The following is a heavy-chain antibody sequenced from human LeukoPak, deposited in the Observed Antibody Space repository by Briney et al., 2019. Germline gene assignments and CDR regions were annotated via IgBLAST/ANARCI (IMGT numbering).Heavy chain of an antibody. CDR3: ARDRGYYDSSGYDD. V-gene: IGHV3-20*04. CDR2: INWNGGST. CDR1: GFTFDDYG. Sequence: TGGSLRLSCAASGFTFDDYGMSWVRQAPRKGLEWVSGINWNGGSTGYADSVKGRFTISRDHAKKSLYLQMNSLRAEDTALYYCARDRGYYDSSGYDDWGQGTLVTVSS. D-gene: IGHD3-22*01. J-gene: IGHJ4*02.